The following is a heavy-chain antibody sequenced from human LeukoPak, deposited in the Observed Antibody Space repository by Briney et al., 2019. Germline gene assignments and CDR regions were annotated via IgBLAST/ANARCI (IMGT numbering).Heavy chain of an antibody. CDR2: INAGNGNT. V-gene: IGHV1-3*01. Sequence: ASVKVSCKASGYTFTSYAMHWVRQAPGQRLEWMGWINAGNGNTKYSQKFQGRVTITADESTSTAYMELSSLRSEDTAVYYCARDGRYYYGTGSQSGYYYGMDVWGQGTTVTVSS. CDR3: ARDGRYYYGTGSQSGYYYGMDV. D-gene: IGHD3-10*01. CDR1: GYTFTSYA. J-gene: IGHJ6*02.